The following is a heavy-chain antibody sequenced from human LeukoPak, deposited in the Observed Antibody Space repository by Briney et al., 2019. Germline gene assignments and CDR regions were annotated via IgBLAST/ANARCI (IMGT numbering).Heavy chain of an antibody. D-gene: IGHD3-10*01. CDR3: ARVGSGSYYFGY. J-gene: IGHJ4*02. Sequence: PSQTLSLTCTVSGVSISSGDYYWSWIRQPPGRGLEWIGYIYYNGRTYHNPSLKSRVTISVDTSKNQFSLKLSSVTAADTAVYYCARVGSGSYYFGYWGQGTLVTVSS. CDR2: IYYNGRT. V-gene: IGHV4-30-4*01. CDR1: GVSISSGDYY.